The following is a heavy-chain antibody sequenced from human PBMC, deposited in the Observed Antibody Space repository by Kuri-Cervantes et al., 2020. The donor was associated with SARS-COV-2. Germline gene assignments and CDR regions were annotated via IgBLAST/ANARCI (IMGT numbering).Heavy chain of an antibody. CDR3: AKAPGIYSSSWYELDY. V-gene: IGHV3-30*02. D-gene: IGHD6-13*01. J-gene: IGHJ4*02. CDR2: IRYDGSNK. CDR1: GYTFTSYY. Sequence: SCKASGYTFTSYYMHWVRQAPGKGLEWVAFIRYDGSNKYYADSVKGRFTISRDNSKNTLYLQMNSLRAEDTAVYYCAKAPGIYSSSWYELDYWGQGTLVTVSS.